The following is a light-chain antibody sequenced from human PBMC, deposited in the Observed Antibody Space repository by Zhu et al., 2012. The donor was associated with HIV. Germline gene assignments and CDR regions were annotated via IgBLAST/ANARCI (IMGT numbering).Light chain of an antibody. Sequence: EIVLTQSPRTLSLSPGERATLSCRASQSVYSNYLAWYRQNPGQAPRLLIYSASSRATGIPARFSGSGSGTNFSLSISRVEAEDFAVYYCQQYGGSPLTFGGGTKVDIK. CDR3: QQYGGSPLT. J-gene: IGKJ4*01. V-gene: IGKV3-20*01. CDR2: SAS. CDR1: QSVYSNY.